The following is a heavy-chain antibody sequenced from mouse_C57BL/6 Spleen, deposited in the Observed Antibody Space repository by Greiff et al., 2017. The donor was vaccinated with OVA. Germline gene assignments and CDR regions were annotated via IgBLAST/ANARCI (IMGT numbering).Heavy chain of an antibody. Sequence: VQLQQSGPGLVQPSQSLSITCTVSGFSLTSYGVHWVRQSPGKGLEWLGVIWRGGSTDYNAAFMSRLSITKDNSKSQVFFKMNSLQADDTAIYYCAKGDYGSDWYFDVWGTGTTVTVSS. CDR3: AKGDYGSDWYFDV. CDR1: GFSLTSYG. V-gene: IGHV2-5*01. D-gene: IGHD1-1*01. CDR2: IWRGGST. J-gene: IGHJ1*03.